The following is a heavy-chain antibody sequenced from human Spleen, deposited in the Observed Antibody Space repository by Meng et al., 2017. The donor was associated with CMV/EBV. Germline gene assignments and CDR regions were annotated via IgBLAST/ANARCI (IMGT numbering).Heavy chain of an antibody. CDR2: IYHTGST. J-gene: IGHJ4*02. CDR3: ARVRRAFDY. CDR1: GSSVSSAFF. Sequence: GSLRLSCTVSGSSVSSAFFWGWIRQPPGKGLEWIANIYHTGSTYYNPSLKSRATISVDTSKNLFSLNLTSVTAADTAIYYCARVRRAFDYWGQGTLVTVSS. V-gene: IGHV4-38-2*02.